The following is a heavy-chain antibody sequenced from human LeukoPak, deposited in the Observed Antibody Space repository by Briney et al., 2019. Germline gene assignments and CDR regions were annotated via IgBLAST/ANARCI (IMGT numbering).Heavy chain of an antibody. J-gene: IGHJ4*02. V-gene: IGHV3-53*01. CDR3: ARSAPLGTHQYYFDY. CDR1: GFTVSSNY. D-gene: IGHD3-16*01. Sequence: GGSLRLSCAASGFTVSSNYMSWVRQAPGKGLEGVSVIYSGGSRYYADSVKGRFSLSRDNSRNALYLQMNSLRADDTAVYYCARSAPLGTHQYYFDYWGQGTLVTVSS. CDR2: IYSGGSR.